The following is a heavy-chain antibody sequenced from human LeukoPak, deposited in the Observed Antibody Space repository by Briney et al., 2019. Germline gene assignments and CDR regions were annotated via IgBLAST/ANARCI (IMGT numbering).Heavy chain of an antibody. Sequence: SETLSLTCTVSSVSVSSSNWWSWVRQSPGKGLEWIGEIFHNGNINYNPSLESRVTISVDKSKNEFSLKLRSVTAADTAVYYCAKRTHFFDPWGQGTLVTVSS. J-gene: IGHJ5*02. CDR1: SVSVSSSNW. CDR3: AKRTHFFDP. V-gene: IGHV4-4*02. D-gene: IGHD3-3*02. CDR2: IFHNGNI.